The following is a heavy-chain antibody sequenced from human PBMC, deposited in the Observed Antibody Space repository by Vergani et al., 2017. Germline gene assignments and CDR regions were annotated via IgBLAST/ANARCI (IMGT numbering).Heavy chain of an antibody. CDR1: GYSFTSYW. Sequence: EVQLVQSGAEVKKPGESLRISCKGSGYSFTSYWINWVRQMPGKGLEWMGYIDPSDSYTNYSPSFQGHVTISADKSVSTAYLQGSSLQASDTAMYYCAKQITVAATGHTNFDYWGQGTLVTVSS. CDR2: IDPSDSYT. J-gene: IGHJ4*02. D-gene: IGHD6-13*01. CDR3: AKQITVAATGHTNFDY. V-gene: IGHV5-10-1*03.